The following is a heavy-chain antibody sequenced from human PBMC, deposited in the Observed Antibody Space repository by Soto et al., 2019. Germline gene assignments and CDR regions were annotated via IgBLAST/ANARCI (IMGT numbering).Heavy chain of an antibody. Sequence: VQLVESGGGLIQPGESLRLSCAAFGLTISGKKYVAWVRQAPGKGLEWVSALYDVDGSFYADSVTGRFTTSSDSSKTSVYLQMNDLRPDDTAVYYCATWHEREHAFDVWGQGTTVTISS. V-gene: IGHV3-53*01. D-gene: IGHD1-1*01. CDR2: LYDVDGS. CDR1: GLTISGKKY. CDR3: ATWHEREHAFDV. J-gene: IGHJ3*01.